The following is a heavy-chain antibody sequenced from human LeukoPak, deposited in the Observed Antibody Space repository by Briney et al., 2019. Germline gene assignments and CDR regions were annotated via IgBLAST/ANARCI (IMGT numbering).Heavy chain of an antibody. Sequence: SETLSLTCIVSGGSISSYYWSWIRRPPGKGLEWIGHIYSSGSTNYNPSLKSRVTISVDTSKNQFSLKLSSVTAADTAVYYCARHRGYSYGPPRDLDYWGQGTLVTVSS. J-gene: IGHJ4*02. CDR2: IYSSGST. CDR1: GGSISSYY. D-gene: IGHD5-18*01. V-gene: IGHV4-59*08. CDR3: ARHRGYSYGPPRDLDY.